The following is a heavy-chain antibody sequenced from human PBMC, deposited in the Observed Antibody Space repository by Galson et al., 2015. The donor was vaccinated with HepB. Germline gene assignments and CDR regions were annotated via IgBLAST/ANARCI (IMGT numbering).Heavy chain of an antibody. CDR1: GYTFSTFG. Sequence: SVKVSCKASGYTFSTFGFSWVRQAPGQGLEWMGWISADSNITNYAQKFQGRVTMTTDTSTSTAYLELRSLRSDDTAVYYCARDSPYSSGRYSTRLFDYWGQGTLVTVSS. CDR2: ISADSNIT. CDR3: ARDSPYSSGRYSTRLFDY. V-gene: IGHV1-18*01. J-gene: IGHJ4*02. D-gene: IGHD6-19*01.